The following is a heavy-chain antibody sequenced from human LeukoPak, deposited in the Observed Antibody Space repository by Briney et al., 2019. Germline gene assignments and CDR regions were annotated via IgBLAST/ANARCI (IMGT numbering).Heavy chain of an antibody. V-gene: IGHV4-30-4*01. J-gene: IGHJ5*02. CDR3: ARGGGGSSTVTTYWFDP. CDR1: GDSISGADYY. CDR2: VYYSGTT. D-gene: IGHD4-17*01. Sequence: SETLSLTCTVAGDSISGADYYWTWIRQSPGKGLEGIAYVYYSGTTYYNPSLKSRLTISVDTSKNQFSLKLNSVTAADTAVYYCARGGGGSSTVTTYWFDPWGQGALVTVSS.